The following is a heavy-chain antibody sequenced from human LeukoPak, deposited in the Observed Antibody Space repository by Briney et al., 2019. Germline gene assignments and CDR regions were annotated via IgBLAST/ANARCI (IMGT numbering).Heavy chain of an antibody. CDR1: GDSVTSNSAA. CDR2: TYYRSKWFN. CDR3: AREVTTAPNWFDH. D-gene: IGHD1/OR15-1a*01. Sequence: SQTLSLTCALSGDSVTSNSAAWHWIRQSPSRGLEWLGRTYYRSKWFNDYAVSVKSRITVNPDTSKNQFSLQLNSVTPEDTAVYYCAREVTTAPNWFDHWGQGTLVTVSS. V-gene: IGHV6-1*01. J-gene: IGHJ5*02.